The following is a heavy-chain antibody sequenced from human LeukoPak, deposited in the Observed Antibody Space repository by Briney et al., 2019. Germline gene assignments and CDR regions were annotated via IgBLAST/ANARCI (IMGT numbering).Heavy chain of an antibody. V-gene: IGHV7-4-1*02. CDR2: INTNTGNP. Sequence: ASVKVSCKASGYTFTSYVMNWVRQAPGQGLEWMGWINTNTGNPTYAQGFTGRFVFSLDTSVSTAYLQISSLKAEDTAVYYCARDSSLRYSGSLGYWGQGTLVTVSS. CDR1: GYTFTSYV. J-gene: IGHJ4*02. CDR3: ARDSSLRYSGSLGY. D-gene: IGHD1-26*01.